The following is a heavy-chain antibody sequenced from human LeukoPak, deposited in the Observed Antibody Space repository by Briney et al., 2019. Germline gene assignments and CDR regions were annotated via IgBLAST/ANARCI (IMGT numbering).Heavy chain of an antibody. CDR1: GGSISSGSYY. CDR2: IYTSGST. V-gene: IGHV4-61*02. CDR3: ARDRGWFDP. Sequence: SQTLSLTCTVSGGSISSGSYYWSWIRQPAGKGLEWIGRIYTSGSTNYNPSLKSRVTISVDTSKNQFSLKLGSVTAADTAVYYCARDRGWFDPWGQGTLVTVSS. J-gene: IGHJ5*02.